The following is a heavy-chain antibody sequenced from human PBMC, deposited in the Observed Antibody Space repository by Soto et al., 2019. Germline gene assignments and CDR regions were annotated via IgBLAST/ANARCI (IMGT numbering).Heavy chain of an antibody. CDR2: ISPYNGNT. CDR1: GFTFNTYF. J-gene: IGHJ4*02. D-gene: IGHD2-2*01. CDR3: ARDTSNSFDY. Sequence: HVQLLQSGGELKKPRASVKVSCNTSGFTFNTYFSSWVRQAPGQGLEWMGWISPYNGNTKYGEKFQGRVTMTTDTITRTAYMDLRNLRIDDTAVYYCARDTSNSFDYWGQGTLVTVSS. V-gene: IGHV1-18*01.